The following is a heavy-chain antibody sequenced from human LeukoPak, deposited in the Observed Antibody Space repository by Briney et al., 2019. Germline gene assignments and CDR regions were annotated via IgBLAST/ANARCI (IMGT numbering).Heavy chain of an antibody. CDR3: ARHGGVAIAAEGIDY. D-gene: IGHD6-13*01. CDR2: IFYSGST. Sequence: PSETLSLTCTVSGGSFSSSTYYWGWIRQPPGKGLEWIGSIFYSGSTYYNPSLTSRVTISVDTSRNQFSLKLSSVTAADTAVYYCARHGGVAIAAEGIDYWGQGTLVTVSS. V-gene: IGHV4-39*01. J-gene: IGHJ4*02. CDR1: GGSFSSSTYY.